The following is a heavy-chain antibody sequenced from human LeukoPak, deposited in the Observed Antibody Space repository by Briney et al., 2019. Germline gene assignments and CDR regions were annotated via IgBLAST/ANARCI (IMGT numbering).Heavy chain of an antibody. Sequence: GSLRLSCAASGFTFSRYWMSWVRQAPGKGLEWVANIKQDGSEKYYVDSVKGRFTISRDNAKNSLYLQMNSLRAEDTAVYYCARISSSRYCSSTSCYLFDYWGQGTLVTVSS. CDR3: ARISSSRYCSSTSCYLFDY. J-gene: IGHJ4*02. CDR1: GFTFSRYW. V-gene: IGHV3-7*01. D-gene: IGHD2-2*01. CDR2: IKQDGSEK.